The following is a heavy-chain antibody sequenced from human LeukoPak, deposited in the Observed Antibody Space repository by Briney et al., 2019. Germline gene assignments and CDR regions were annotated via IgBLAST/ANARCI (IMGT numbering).Heavy chain of an antibody. CDR3: ARWSGSVTARNYYYYMDV. D-gene: IGHD6-6*01. Sequence: SQTXSLTCTVSGGSVRRGNYYWTWIRQPAXSGLEWIGRIYTSGTTDYNPSLRTRVTISVDASRNQFSLNLSSVTAADTAVYYCARWSGSVTARNYYYYMDVWGKGTTVTVSS. CDR1: GGSVRRGNYY. J-gene: IGHJ6*03. CDR2: IYTSGTT. V-gene: IGHV4-61*02.